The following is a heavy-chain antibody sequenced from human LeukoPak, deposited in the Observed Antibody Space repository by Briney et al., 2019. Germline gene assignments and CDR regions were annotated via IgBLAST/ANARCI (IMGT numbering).Heavy chain of an antibody. CDR1: GGSFSGYY. CDR3: ARGYDIVVVPAASRYSLFDY. CDR2: INHSGST. D-gene: IGHD2-2*01. V-gene: IGHV4-34*01. Sequence: PSETLSLTCAVYGGSFSGYYWSWIRQPPGKGLEWIGEINHSGSTNYNPSLKSRVTISVDTSKNQFSLKLSSVTAADTAVYYCARGYDIVVVPAASRYSLFDYWGQGTLVTVSS. J-gene: IGHJ4*02.